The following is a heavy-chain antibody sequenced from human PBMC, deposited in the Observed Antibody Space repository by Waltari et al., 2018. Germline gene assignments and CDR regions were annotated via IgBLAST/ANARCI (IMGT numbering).Heavy chain of an antibody. Sequence: QVQLQESGPGLVKPSATLSLTCTVSGGSIRSYYWSWIRQPPGKGLEWIGYIYYSGSTNYNPSLKSRVTISVDTSKNQFSLKLSSVTAADTAVYYCARVHRGRDRPISYYFDYWGQGTLVTVSS. D-gene: IGHD2-15*01. CDR1: GGSIRSYY. V-gene: IGHV4-59*01. J-gene: IGHJ4*02. CDR2: IYYSGST. CDR3: ARVHRGRDRPISYYFDY.